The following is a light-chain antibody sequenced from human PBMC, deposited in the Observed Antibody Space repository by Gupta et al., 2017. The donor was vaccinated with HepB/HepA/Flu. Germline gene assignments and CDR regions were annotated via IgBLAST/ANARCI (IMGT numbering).Light chain of an antibody. Sequence: EIVLTQSPATLSLSPGERATLSCRASQSVSTYLAWYQQKPGQAPRLLIYDAFNRATGVPARFSGSGSGTDFTLTISSLEPEDFAVYYCQQRKRNSNTFGQGTQLDI. CDR2: DAF. J-gene: IGKJ5*01. V-gene: IGKV3-11*01. CDR1: QSVSTY. CDR3: QQRKRNSNT.